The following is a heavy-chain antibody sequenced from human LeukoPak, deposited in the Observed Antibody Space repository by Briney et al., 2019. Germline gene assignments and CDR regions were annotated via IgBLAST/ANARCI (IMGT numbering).Heavy chain of an antibody. J-gene: IGHJ4*02. V-gene: IGHV3-30*04. CDR2: ISYDGTNE. CDR1: GFTFSSYA. CDR3: ARNFYDSGSYYPPWY. Sequence: GGSLRLSCAASGFTFSSYAMHWVRQAPGKGLEWVAVISYDGTNEYSADSVKGRFTISRDNSKNTLYLQMNSLRVEDTAVYYCARNFYDSGSYYPPWYWGQGVLVTVSS. D-gene: IGHD3-10*01.